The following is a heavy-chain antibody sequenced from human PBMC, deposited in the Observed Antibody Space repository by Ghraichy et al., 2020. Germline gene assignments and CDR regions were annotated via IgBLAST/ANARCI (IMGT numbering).Heavy chain of an antibody. CDR2: ITSSSSI. D-gene: IGHD3-22*01. CDR1: GFTFRYYS. V-gene: IGHV3-69-1*01. Sequence: GGSLRLSCAASGFTFRYYSMTWVRQAPGKGLEWVSSITSSSSIYYAGSVKGRFTISRDDAKNSLYLQMDSLRAEDTAIYYCARIDYYNSNGYYNYWGQGTLVTVSS. CDR3: ARIDYYNSNGYYNY. J-gene: IGHJ4*02.